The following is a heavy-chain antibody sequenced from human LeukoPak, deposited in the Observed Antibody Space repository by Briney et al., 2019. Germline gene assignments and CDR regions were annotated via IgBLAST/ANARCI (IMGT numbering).Heavy chain of an antibody. V-gene: IGHV4-39*01. CDR2: IHYSGNI. CDR1: GGSIGTTSYY. CDR3: ARQGPYCDGDCYRDAFNI. J-gene: IGHJ3*02. Sequence: SETLSLTCTVSGGSIGTTSYYWGWIRQPPGKGLEWIGSIHYSGNIYYNPSLKSRVTISVDTSKNQFSLKLSPVTAADTAMYYCARQGPYCDGDCYRDAFNIWGQGTMVTVSS. D-gene: IGHD2-21*01.